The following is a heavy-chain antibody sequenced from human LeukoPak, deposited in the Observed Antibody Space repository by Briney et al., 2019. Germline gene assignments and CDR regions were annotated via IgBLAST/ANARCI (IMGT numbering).Heavy chain of an antibody. V-gene: IGHV3-23*01. Sequence: GGSLRLSCAASGFTFSSYAMSWVRQAPGQGLEWVSAISGSGGSAYYADSVKGRFTISRDNSKNTLYLQMNSLRAEDTAVYYCAKPLWFGELAVCFDYWGQGTLVTVSS. D-gene: IGHD3-10*01. CDR3: AKPLWFGELAVCFDY. CDR2: ISGSGGSA. J-gene: IGHJ4*02. CDR1: GFTFSSYA.